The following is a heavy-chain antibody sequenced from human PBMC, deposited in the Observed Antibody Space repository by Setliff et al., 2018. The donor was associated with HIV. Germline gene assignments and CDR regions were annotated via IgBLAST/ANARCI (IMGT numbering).Heavy chain of an antibody. V-gene: IGHV4-61*09. Sequence: KPSETLSLTCSVSGGSISSGSYYWSWIRQPAGKGLEWIGHIYTSGSTNYNPSLKSRVTISVDTSKNQFSLKLSSVTAADTAVYYCARAEQWLVIDAFDIWGQGTMVTVSS. J-gene: IGHJ3*02. CDR2: IYTSGST. CDR3: ARAEQWLVIDAFDI. CDR1: GGSISSGSYY. D-gene: IGHD6-19*01.